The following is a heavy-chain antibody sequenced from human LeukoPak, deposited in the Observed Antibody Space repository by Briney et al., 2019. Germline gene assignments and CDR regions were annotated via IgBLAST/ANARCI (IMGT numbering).Heavy chain of an antibody. Sequence: SQTLTLTCTVSGGSISSGSYYWSWIRRPAGKGLEWIGRIYTSGSTNYNPSLKSRVTISVDTSKNQFSLKLSSVTAADTAVYYCARGGKWYQPLSYWGQGTLVTVSS. D-gene: IGHD2-2*01. CDR1: GGSISSGSYY. CDR3: ARGGKWYQPLSY. J-gene: IGHJ4*02. V-gene: IGHV4-61*02. CDR2: IYTSGST.